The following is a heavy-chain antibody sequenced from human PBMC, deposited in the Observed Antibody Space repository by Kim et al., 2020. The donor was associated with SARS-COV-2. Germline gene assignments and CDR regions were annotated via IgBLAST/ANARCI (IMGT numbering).Heavy chain of an antibody. Sequence: KYYVDSVKGRFTIHRDNAKNSLYLQMNSLSAEDTAVYYCARVIPGTNTDYWGQGTLVTVSS. CDR2: K. V-gene: IGHV3-7*01. D-gene: IGHD1-1*01. CDR3: ARVIPGTNTDY. J-gene: IGHJ4*02.